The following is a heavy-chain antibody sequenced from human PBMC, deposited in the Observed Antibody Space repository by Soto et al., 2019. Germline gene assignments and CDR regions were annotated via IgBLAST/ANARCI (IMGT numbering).Heavy chain of an antibody. CDR1: GYTFTGYY. CDR3: AILRWHRYYGMDV. CDR2: INPNSGGT. J-gene: IGHJ6*02. V-gene: IGHV1-2*04. Sequence: ASVKVSCKASGYTFTGYYMHWVRQAPGQGLEWMGWINPNSGGTNYAQKFQGWVTMTRDTSISTAYMELSRLRSDDTAVYYCAILRWHRYYGMDVWGQGTTVTVSS. D-gene: IGHD3-3*01.